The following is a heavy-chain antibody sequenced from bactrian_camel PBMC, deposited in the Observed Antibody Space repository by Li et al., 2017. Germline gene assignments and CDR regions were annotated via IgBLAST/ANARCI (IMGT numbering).Heavy chain of an antibody. J-gene: IGHJ4*01. CDR1: GDFYRRTC. V-gene: IGHV3S63*01. Sequence: HVQLVESGGGSVQAGGSLKLSCVASGDFYRRTCMEWFRQAPGGEREGIAGISRLTGATYYRDTVRGRFTISRDNAINTVYLQMNSLKTEDAAVYYCANYFRPTYPPEAPRTQGTQVTVS. D-gene: IGHD3*01. CDR2: ISRLTGAT.